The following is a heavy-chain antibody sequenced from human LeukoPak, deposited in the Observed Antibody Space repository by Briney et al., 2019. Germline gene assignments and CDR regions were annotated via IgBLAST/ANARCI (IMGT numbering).Heavy chain of an antibody. CDR2: IYYSGST. CDR3: ASSYYDSSGPNY. CDR1: GGSISSYY. V-gene: IGHV4-59*01. Sequence: PSETLSLTCTVSGGSISSYYWSWIRQPPGEGLGWIGYIYYSGSTNYNPSLKSRVTISVDTSKNQFSLKLSSVTAADTAVYYCASSYYDSSGPNYWGQGTLVTVSS. D-gene: IGHD3-22*01. J-gene: IGHJ4*02.